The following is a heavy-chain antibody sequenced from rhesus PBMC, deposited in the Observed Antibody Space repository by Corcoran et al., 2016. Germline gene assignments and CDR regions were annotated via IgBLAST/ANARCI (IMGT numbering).Heavy chain of an antibody. D-gene: IGHD1-26*01. Sequence: EVQLVESGGGLAKPGGSLRLSCAASGFTFSDYYMHGVRQVSGMGREGVSRISNGGGSTYYADSVTGRFTISRENAKNTLYLQMDSLRAEDTAVYYCAKDGHNWNYGLDSWGQGVVVTVSS. V-gene: IGHV3-59*01. CDR3: AKDGHNWNYGLDS. J-gene: IGHJ6*01. CDR1: GFTFSDYY. CDR2: ISNGGGST.